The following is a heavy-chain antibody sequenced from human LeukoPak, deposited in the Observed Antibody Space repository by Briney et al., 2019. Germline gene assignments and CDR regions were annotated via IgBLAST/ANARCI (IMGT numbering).Heavy chain of an antibody. D-gene: IGHD4-17*01. Sequence: GGSLKISCKGSGYSFTSYWIGWVRQMPGKGLEWMGIIYPGDSDTRYSPSFQGQVTISADKSISTAYLQWSSLKASDTAMYYCARRQPPDYGDPWGAFDIWGQGTMVTVSS. CDR1: GYSFTSYW. V-gene: IGHV5-51*01. CDR3: ARRQPPDYGDPWGAFDI. CDR2: IYPGDSDT. J-gene: IGHJ3*02.